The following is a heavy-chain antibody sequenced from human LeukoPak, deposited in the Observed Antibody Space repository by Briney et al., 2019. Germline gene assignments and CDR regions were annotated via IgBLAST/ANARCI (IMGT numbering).Heavy chain of an antibody. Sequence: GGSLRLSCAASGFTFDDYAMHWVRQAPGKGLEWVSGISWNSGSIGYADSVKGRFTISRDNAKNSLYLQMNSLRAEDMALYYCAKGTDYYDSSGYCDYWGRGTLVTVSS. J-gene: IGHJ4*02. D-gene: IGHD3-22*01. V-gene: IGHV3-9*03. CDR1: GFTFDDYA. CDR3: AKGTDYYDSSGYCDY. CDR2: ISWNSGSI.